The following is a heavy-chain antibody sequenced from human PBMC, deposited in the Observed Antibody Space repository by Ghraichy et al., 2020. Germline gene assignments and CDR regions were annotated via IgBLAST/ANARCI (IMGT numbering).Heavy chain of an antibody. D-gene: IGHD3-10*01. V-gene: IGHV3-48*02. CDR3: VRDVRGYFGSGSYWGLGDY. J-gene: IGHJ4*02. CDR2: ISSTSATM. CDR1: GFTFSSFA. Sequence: GGSLRLSCAASGFTFSSFAMNWVRQAPGKGLEWISYISSTSATMYYADSVKGRFTISRDNAKNSLYLQMNSLRDEDTAVFYCVRDVRGYFGSGSYWGLGDYWGQGTLVTVSS.